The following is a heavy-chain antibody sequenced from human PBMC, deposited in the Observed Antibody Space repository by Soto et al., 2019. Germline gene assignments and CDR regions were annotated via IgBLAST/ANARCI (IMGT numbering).Heavy chain of an antibody. CDR1: GGTFSSYA. Sequence: QVQLVQSGAEVKKPGSSVKVSCKASGGTFSSYAISWVRQAPGQGLEWMGGIIPIFGTANYAQKFQGRVTITADESTSTDYRELSSLYSDDTAGHYCARASRYCRDGSFYFLAESDYWAHGSLVTVS. D-gene: IGHD2-15*01. CDR2: IIPIFGTA. V-gene: IGHV1-69*12. J-gene: IGHJ4*01. CDR3: ARASRYCRDGSFYFLAESDY.